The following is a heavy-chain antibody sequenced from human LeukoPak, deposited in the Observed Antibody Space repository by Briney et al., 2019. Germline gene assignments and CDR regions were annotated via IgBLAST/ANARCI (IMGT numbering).Heavy chain of an antibody. CDR2: FAGSDTTK. V-gene: IGHV3-48*03. CDR3: TTLGYHLDS. CDR1: GFDFGAYE. J-gene: IGHJ4*02. Sequence: GGSLRLSCAASGFDFGAYEMNWVRQAPGKGLEWVAYFAGSDTTKYYADSVRGRFTISRDNAKDSLYLQMNSLRAEDTALYYCTTLGYHLDSWGQGTLFTVSS. D-gene: IGHD3-22*01.